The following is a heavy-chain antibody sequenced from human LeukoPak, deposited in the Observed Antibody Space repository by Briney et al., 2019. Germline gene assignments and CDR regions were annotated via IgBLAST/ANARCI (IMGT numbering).Heavy chain of an antibody. CDR1: GGSFSGYY. CDR3: ARDRYSYGPTSYYYYYGMDV. V-gene: IGHV4-34*01. Sequence: SETLSLTCAVYGGSFSGYYWSWIRQPPGKGLEWIGEINHSGSTNYNPSLKSRVTISVDTSKNQFSLKLSSVTAADTAVYYCARDRYSYGPTSYYYYYGMDVWGQGTTVTVSS. J-gene: IGHJ6*02. D-gene: IGHD5-18*01. CDR2: INHSGST.